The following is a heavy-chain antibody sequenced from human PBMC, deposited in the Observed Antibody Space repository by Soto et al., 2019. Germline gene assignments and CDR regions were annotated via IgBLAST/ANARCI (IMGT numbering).Heavy chain of an antibody. V-gene: IGHV1-69*13. CDR1: GGTLSSYA. CDR3: ERGGGRRTLSKAEDEDGAFDI. J-gene: IGHJ3*02. Sequence: SVKVSCKASGGTLSSYAISWVRQAPGQGLEWMGGIIPIFGTANYAQKFQGRVTITADESTSTAYMELSSLRSEDTAVYYCERGGGRRTLSKAEDEDGAFDICGQRTMVPVSS. CDR2: IIPIFGTA. D-gene: IGHD1-7*01.